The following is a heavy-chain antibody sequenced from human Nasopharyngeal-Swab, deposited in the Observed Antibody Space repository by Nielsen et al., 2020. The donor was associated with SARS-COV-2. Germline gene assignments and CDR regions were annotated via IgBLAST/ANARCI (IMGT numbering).Heavy chain of an antibody. V-gene: IGHV1-69*13. J-gene: IGHJ5*02. CDR3: ARAYDLQNWFDP. CDR2: IIPIFGTA. Sequence: SVKVSCKASGGTFSSYAISWVRQAPGQGLEWMGGIIPIFGTANYAQRFQGRVTITADESTSTAYMELSSLRSEDTAVYYCARAYDLQNWFDPWGQGTLVTVSS. CDR1: GGTFSSYA. D-gene: IGHD1-1*01.